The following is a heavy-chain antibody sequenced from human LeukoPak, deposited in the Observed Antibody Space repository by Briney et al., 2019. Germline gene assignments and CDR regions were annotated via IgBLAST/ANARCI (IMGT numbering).Heavy chain of an antibody. V-gene: IGHV1-2*02. CDR2: INPNSGCT. CDR1: GYTFTGYY. J-gene: IGHJ3*02. Sequence: GASVKVSCKASGYTFTGYYMHWVRQAPGQGLEWMGWINPNSGCTNYAQKFQGRVTMTRETPTSTVYMGLSSLRSEDTAVYYCARIRDGYNDAYDIWGQGTIVTVSS. D-gene: IGHD5-24*01. CDR3: ARIRDGYNDAYDI.